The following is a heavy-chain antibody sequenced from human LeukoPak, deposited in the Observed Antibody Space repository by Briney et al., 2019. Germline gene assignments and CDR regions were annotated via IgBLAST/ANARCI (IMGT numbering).Heavy chain of an antibody. J-gene: IGHJ4*02. CDR3: ARLLPGFGYDSSGFNFDY. Sequence: SETLSLTCTVSGGSISSYYWSWIRQPPGKGLEWIGYIYYSGSTNYNPSLKSRVTISVDTSENQFSLKLSSVTAADTAVYYCARLLPGFGYDSSGFNFDYWGQGTLVTVSS. D-gene: IGHD3-22*01. CDR1: GGSISSYY. V-gene: IGHV4-59*08. CDR2: IYYSGST.